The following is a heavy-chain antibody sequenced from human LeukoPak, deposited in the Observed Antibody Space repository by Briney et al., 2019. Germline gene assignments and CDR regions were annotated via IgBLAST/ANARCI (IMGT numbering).Heavy chain of an antibody. Sequence: ASVKVSCKASGYTFTGYYMHWVRQAPGQGLDWMGWINPNSGGTNYAQKFQGRVTMTRDTSISTAYMELSRLRSDDTAVYYCARSHYDILTGRGFDYWGQGTLVTVSS. CDR1: GYTFTGYY. D-gene: IGHD3-9*01. CDR2: INPNSGGT. V-gene: IGHV1-2*02. CDR3: ARSHYDILTGRGFDY. J-gene: IGHJ4*02.